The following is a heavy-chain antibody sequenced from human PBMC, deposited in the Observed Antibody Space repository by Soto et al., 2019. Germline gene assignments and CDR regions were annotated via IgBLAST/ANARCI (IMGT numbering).Heavy chain of an antibody. J-gene: IGHJ4*02. V-gene: IGHV4-34*01. CDR1: GGPFSGYY. D-gene: IGHD2-15*01. CDR2: INHRGST. Sequence: QVQLQQWGAGLLKPSETLSLTCAVYGGPFSGYYWSWIRQPPGKGLEWIGEINHRGSTNYNPSLKSRVTISVDTSKNQFSLKLSSVTAADTAVYYCANLGFCSGASCYPRDYWGQGALVTVSS. CDR3: ANLGFCSGASCYPRDY.